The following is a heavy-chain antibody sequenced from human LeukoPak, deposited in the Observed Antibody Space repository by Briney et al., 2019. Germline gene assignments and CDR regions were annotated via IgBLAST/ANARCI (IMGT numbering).Heavy chain of an antibody. V-gene: IGHV7-4-1*02. J-gene: IGHJ4*02. CDR3: ARTREYYYDSSGYQLLFFGY. Sequence: ASVKVSCKASGGTFSSYAISWVRQAPGQGLEWMGWINTNTGNPTYARGFTGRFVFSLDTSVSTAYLQISSLKAEDTAVYYCARTREYYYDSSGYQLLFFGYRGQGTLVTVSS. D-gene: IGHD3-22*01. CDR2: INTNTGNP. CDR1: GGTFSSYA.